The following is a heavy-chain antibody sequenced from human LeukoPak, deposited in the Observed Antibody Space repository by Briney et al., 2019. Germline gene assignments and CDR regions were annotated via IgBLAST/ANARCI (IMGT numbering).Heavy chain of an antibody. Sequence: SETLSLTCTVSGGSISSGDYYWSWIRQPPGKGLEWIGYIYYSGGTYYNPSLKSRVTISVDTSKNQFSLKLSSVTAADTAVYYCARDRLTKAPDYWGQGTLVTVSS. D-gene: IGHD4/OR15-4a*01. CDR3: ARDRLTKAPDY. J-gene: IGHJ4*02. CDR2: IYYSGGT. V-gene: IGHV4-30-4*08. CDR1: GGSISSGDYY.